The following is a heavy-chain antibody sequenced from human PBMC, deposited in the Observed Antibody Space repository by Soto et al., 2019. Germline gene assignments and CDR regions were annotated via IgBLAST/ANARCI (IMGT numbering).Heavy chain of an antibody. CDR1: GFTFSSYW. Sequence: VGSLRLSCAASGFTFSSYWMTWVRQAPGKGLEWVASINQDGSEKKYVDSVRGRFTIPRDNAENSLFLQMNSLRAEDTAVYYCTRANPRDIVLVEWGQGTLVTVSS. J-gene: IGHJ4*02. CDR3: TRANPRDIVLVE. D-gene: IGHD2-8*01. CDR2: INQDGSEK. V-gene: IGHV3-7*01.